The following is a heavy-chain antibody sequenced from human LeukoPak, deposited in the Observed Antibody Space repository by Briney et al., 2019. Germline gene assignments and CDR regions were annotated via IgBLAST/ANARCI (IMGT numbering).Heavy chain of an antibody. CDR2: IHYSGST. Sequence: DPSETLSLTCTVSGGSIRSGSYFWGWIRQPPGKGLEWIGSIHYSGSTYYNPSLKSRVTISVDMSKNQFSLKLSSVTAADTAVYYCASSLVGARGNHFDYWGQGTLVTVSS. CDR1: GGSIRSGSYF. D-gene: IGHD1-26*01. J-gene: IGHJ4*02. CDR3: ASSLVGARGNHFDY. V-gene: IGHV4-39*01.